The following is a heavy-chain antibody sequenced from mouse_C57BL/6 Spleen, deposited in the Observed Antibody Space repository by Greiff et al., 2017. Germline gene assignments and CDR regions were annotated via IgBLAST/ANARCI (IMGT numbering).Heavy chain of an antibody. CDR2: IYPGSGST. Sequence: LQQPGAELVKPGASVKMSCKASGYTFTSYWITWVKQRPGQGLEWIGDIYPGSGSTNYNEKFKSKATLTVDTSSSTAYMQLSSLTSEDSAVYYCAREGYDGYYVDAMDYWGQGTSVTVSS. D-gene: IGHD2-3*01. CDR3: AREGYDGYYVDAMDY. CDR1: GYTFTSYW. J-gene: IGHJ4*01. V-gene: IGHV1-55*01.